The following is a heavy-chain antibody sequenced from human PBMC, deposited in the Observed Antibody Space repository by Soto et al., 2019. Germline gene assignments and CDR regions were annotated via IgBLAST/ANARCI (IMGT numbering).Heavy chain of an antibody. CDR1: GGSISSYY. V-gene: IGHV4-59*01. Sequence: SETLSLTCTVSGGSISSYYWSWIRQPPGKGLEWIGYIYNSGSTNYNPSLKSRVTISVDTSKNQFSLKLSSVTAADTAVYHCAYGDSRGPFDSWGQGTLVTAS. D-gene: IGHD4-17*01. CDR2: IYNSGST. J-gene: IGHJ4*02. CDR3: AYGDSRGPFDS.